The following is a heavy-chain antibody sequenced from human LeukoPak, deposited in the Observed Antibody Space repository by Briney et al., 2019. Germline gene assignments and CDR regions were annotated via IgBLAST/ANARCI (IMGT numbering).Heavy chain of an antibody. CDR1: GFTFSSYA. J-gene: IGHJ4*02. V-gene: IGHV3-23*01. Sequence: GGSLRLSCTASGFTFSSYAMSWVRQAPGKGLEWVSAISGSGGSTYYADSVKGRFTISRDNSKNTLYLQMNSLRAEDTAVYYCANGWYLDFGDYWGQGTLVTVSS. CDR2: ISGSGGST. CDR3: ANGWYLDFGDY. D-gene: IGHD6-19*01.